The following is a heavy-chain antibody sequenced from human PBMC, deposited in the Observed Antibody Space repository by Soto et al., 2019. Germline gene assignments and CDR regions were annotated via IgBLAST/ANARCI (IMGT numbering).Heavy chain of an antibody. D-gene: IGHD3-22*01. CDR2: IIPILGTP. Sequence: SVKVSCKVSGDTFSTYSISWVRQAPGQGLEWLGGIIPILGTPSYAQRFQDRVTITADKATTTAYMELSSLRSEDTAVYYCARERSRYDRSGYYRPDYWGQGTLVTVS. V-gene: IGHV1-69*08. CDR1: GDTFSTYS. J-gene: IGHJ4*02. CDR3: ARERSRYDRSGYYRPDY.